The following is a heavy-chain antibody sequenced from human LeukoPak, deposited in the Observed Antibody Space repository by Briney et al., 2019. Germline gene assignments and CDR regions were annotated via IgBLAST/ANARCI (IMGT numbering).Heavy chain of an antibody. V-gene: IGHV3-30*03. D-gene: IGHD1-26*01. CDR1: GFTFSSYS. J-gene: IGHJ3*02. CDR3: ARDRGGWWELTDDAFDI. Sequence: PGGSLRLSCAASGFTFSSYSMNWVRQAPGKGLEWVAVISYDGSNKYYADSVKGRFTISRDNSKNTLYLQMNSLRAEDTAVYYCARDRGGWWELTDDAFDIWGQGTMVTVSS. CDR2: ISYDGSNK.